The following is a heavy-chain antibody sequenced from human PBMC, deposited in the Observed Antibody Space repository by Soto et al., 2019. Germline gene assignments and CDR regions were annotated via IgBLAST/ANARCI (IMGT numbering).Heavy chain of an antibody. D-gene: IGHD6-19*01. CDR3: ERQFNDNSGEGYYYYGRDV. V-gene: IGHV4-61*01. Sequence: SETLSLTCTVSGGSVSSGSYYWGWIRQPPGKGLEWIGYGYYTGSTNYNPSLKSRVTISLDTSKNQFSLKLSSVNDEDTAMYYCERQFNDNSGEGYYYYGRDVWGLGTTVT. CDR1: GGSVSSGSYY. J-gene: IGHJ6*02. CDR2: GYYTGST.